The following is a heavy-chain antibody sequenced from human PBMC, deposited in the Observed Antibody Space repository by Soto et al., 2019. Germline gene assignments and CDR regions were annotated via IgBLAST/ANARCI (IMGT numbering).Heavy chain of an antibody. J-gene: IGHJ4*02. CDR3: AKDRGGDCPDNSCYFGADY. D-gene: IGHD2-2*01. CDR2: ISDTGSSH. CDR1: GFTFSSYG. V-gene: IGHV3-30*18. Sequence: GGSLRLSCVGSGFTFSSYGMHWVRQAPGKGLECVAVISDTGSSHYYAASVEGRFTISRENSKNTLSLHMDRLRVEDTAVYYCAKDRGGDCPDNSCYFGADYWGQGT.